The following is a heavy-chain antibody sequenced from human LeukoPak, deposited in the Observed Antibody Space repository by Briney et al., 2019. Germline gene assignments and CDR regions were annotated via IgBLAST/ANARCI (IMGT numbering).Heavy chain of an antibody. V-gene: IGHV4-38-2*02. J-gene: IGHJ6*03. CDR1: GYFISSGYY. Sequence: KTSETLSLTCTVSGYFISSGYYWGWIRQPPGQGLQWIGSIHHSGSTYYNPSLKSRVTISVDTSKNQFSLKMSSVTAADTAVYFCARGGPPGYYYDYYMDVWGKGTTVTISS. CDR2: IHHSGST. CDR3: ARGGPPGYYYDYYMDV.